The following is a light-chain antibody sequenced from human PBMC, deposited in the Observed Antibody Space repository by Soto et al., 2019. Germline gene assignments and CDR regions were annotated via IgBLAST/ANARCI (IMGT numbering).Light chain of an antibody. CDR1: QSVSSSY. CDR3: QQFGSSPLFT. Sequence: EIVLTQSPGTLSLSPGERATLSCRASQSVSSSYLAWYQQTPGQAPMLLIYGASSRATGIPDRFSGSGSGTDFTVTISRLEAEDVAVYYCQQFGSSPLFTCGPGTKVDVK. J-gene: IGKJ3*01. V-gene: IGKV3-20*01. CDR2: GAS.